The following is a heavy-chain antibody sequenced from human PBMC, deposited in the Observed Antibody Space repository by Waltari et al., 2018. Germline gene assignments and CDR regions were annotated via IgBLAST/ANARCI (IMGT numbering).Heavy chain of an antibody. V-gene: IGHV3-53*01. CDR2: TKGGGNT. J-gene: IGHJ6*02. CDR1: GFIVSNNY. Sequence: EVQLVESGGGLIQPGGSLSISCAASGFIVSNNYMSWVRQAPGKGLEWVSVTKGGGNTFYSDSVKGRFTISTDDSSNTLSLQMNSLRVEDTAVYYCASDPGFANGMDGWGQGTTVTVSS. CDR3: ASDPGFANGMDG.